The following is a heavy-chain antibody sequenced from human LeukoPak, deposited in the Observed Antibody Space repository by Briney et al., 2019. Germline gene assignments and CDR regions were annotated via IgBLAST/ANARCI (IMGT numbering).Heavy chain of an antibody. CDR3: AGSSGWTGFDY. Sequence: SETLSLTCTVSGGSISSYYWSWIRQPPGKGLEWIGYIYYSGSTNYNPSLESRVTISVDTSKNQFSLKLSSVTAADTAVYYCAGSSGWTGFDYWGQGTLVTVSS. CDR2: IYYSGST. J-gene: IGHJ4*02. D-gene: IGHD6-19*01. V-gene: IGHV4-59*08. CDR1: GGSISSYY.